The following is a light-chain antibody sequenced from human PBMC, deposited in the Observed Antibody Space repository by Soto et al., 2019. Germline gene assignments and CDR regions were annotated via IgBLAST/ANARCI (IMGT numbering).Light chain of an antibody. J-gene: IGKJ1*01. CDR1: QNFDSRF. CDR3: QQYMSSVT. CDR2: GAS. V-gene: IGKV3-20*01. Sequence: EIVLTQSPGSLSLSPGERATLSCRASQNFDSRFFAWYQKRPGQAPRLLISGASKRATGIPDRFSGSGSGTDFTLTISRLEPEDFAVYYCQQYMSSVTFGQGTKVEIK.